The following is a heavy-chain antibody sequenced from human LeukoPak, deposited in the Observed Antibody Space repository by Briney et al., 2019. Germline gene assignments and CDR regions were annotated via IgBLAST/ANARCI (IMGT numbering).Heavy chain of an antibody. CDR1: GASLSRRY. CDR2: IYYSGST. CDR3: VRHNDNTGYYFDY. J-gene: IGHJ4*02. Sequence: SETLSLSCIVSGASLSRRYWSWVRQPPGKGLERIGYIYYSGSTKYNPSLASRVTISVDTSKNQFPLTLSSVTAADTAVYYCVRHNDNTGYYFDYWGPGTLVTVSS. D-gene: IGHD3-22*01. V-gene: IGHV4-59*08.